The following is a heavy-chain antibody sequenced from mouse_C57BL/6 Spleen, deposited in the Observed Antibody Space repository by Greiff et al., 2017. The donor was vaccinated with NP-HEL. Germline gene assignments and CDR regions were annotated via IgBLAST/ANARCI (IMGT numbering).Heavy chain of an antibody. Sequence: VQRVESGPELVKPGASVKISCKASGYAFSSSWMNWVKQRPGKGLEWIGRIYPGDGDTNYNGKFKGKATLTADKSSSTAYMQLSSLTSEDSAVYFCAREGSYDWGQGTTLTVSS. D-gene: IGHD1-1*01. CDR1: GYAFSSSW. CDR3: AREGSYD. CDR2: IYPGDGDT. V-gene: IGHV1-82*01. J-gene: IGHJ2*01.